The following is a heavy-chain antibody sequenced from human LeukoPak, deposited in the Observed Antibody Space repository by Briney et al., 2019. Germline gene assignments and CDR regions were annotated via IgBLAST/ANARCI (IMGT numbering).Heavy chain of an antibody. CDR3: ARGLHYDFWSGYVY. V-gene: IGHV1-18*01. CDR2: ISAYNGNT. J-gene: IGHJ4*02. CDR1: GYXFTSYG. Sequence: ASVKVSCKASGYXFTSYGISWVRQAPGQGLEWMGWISAYNGNTNYAQKLQGRVTMTTDTSTSTAYMELRSLRSDDTAVYYCARGLHYDFWSGYVYWGQGTLVTVSS. D-gene: IGHD3-3*01.